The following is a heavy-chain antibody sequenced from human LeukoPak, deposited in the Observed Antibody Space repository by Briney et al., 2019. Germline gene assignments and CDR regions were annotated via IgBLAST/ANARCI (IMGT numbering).Heavy chain of an antibody. V-gene: IGHV4-34*01. CDR3: ARRSRIQLPPRYFDY. J-gene: IGHJ4*02. Sequence: SETLSLTCAVYGGSFSGYFWSWIRQPPGKGLEWIGEINDSGGTNNNPSLKSRVTISVDTSKNHFSLKMNSVTAADSAVYYCARRSRIQLPPRYFDYWGQGTLVTVSS. D-gene: IGHD5-18*01. CDR1: GGSFSGYF. CDR2: INDSGGT.